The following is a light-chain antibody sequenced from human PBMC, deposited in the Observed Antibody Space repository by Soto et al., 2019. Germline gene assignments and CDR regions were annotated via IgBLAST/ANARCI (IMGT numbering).Light chain of an antibody. V-gene: IGLV1-44*01. J-gene: IGLJ3*02. CDR3: AAWDDFLNGWV. CDR2: SND. CDR1: SSNIGATA. Sequence: QSVLTQPPSASGTPGQRVTISCSGSSSNIGATAVNWYQQFPRTAPKVLIYSNDQRPSGVPGRFSGSKSGTSASLAISGLQSGDEADYYCAAWDDFLNGWVFGGGTKLTVL.